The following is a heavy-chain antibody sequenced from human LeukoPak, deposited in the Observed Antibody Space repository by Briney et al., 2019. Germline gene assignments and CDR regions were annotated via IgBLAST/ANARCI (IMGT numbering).Heavy chain of an antibody. CDR1: GFTFSSYG. V-gene: IGHV3-30*03. Sequence: GGSLRLSCAASGFTFSSYGMHWVRQAPGKGLEGVAVISYDGSNKYYADSVKGRFTISRDNSKNTLYLQMNSLRAEDTAVYYCARIPGGSYSDSWGQGTLVTVSS. D-gene: IGHD1-26*01. CDR3: ARIPGGSYSDS. CDR2: ISYDGSNK. J-gene: IGHJ4*02.